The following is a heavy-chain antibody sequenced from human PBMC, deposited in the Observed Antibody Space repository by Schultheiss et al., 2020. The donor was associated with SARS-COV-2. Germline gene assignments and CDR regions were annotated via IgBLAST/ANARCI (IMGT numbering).Heavy chain of an antibody. Sequence: GESLKISCAASGFTFSSYGMHWVRQAPGKGLEWVSAISGSGGSTYYADSVKGRFTISRDNSKNTLYLQMNSLRAEDTAVYYCAKDISKYEYFQHWGQGTLVTVSS. CDR3: AKDISKYEYFQH. CDR1: GFTFSSYG. CDR2: ISGSGGST. J-gene: IGHJ1*01. D-gene: IGHD2-2*01. V-gene: IGHV3-NL1*01.